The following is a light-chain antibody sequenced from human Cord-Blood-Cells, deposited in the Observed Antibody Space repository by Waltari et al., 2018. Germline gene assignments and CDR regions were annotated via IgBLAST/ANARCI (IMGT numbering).Light chain of an antibody. CDR3: QQYNNWPALT. J-gene: IGKJ4*01. CDR2: GAS. Sequence: TVMTQPPATLSVCPGEAATVSCRASQSVSSNLDWYQQKPGQAPRLLIYGASTRATGIPGRFSGSGSGTEFTLTISSLQSEDFAVYYCQQYNNWPALTFGGGTKVEIK. V-gene: IGKV3-15*01. CDR1: QSVSSN.